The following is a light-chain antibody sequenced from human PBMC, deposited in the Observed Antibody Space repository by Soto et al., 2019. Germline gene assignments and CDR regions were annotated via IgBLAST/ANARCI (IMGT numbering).Light chain of an antibody. V-gene: IGKV1-9*01. J-gene: IGKJ5*01. Sequence: IQLTQSPSSLSASVGDRVTITCRASQGISSYLAWYQQKPGKAPKLLIYAASTLQSGVQSRFSGSGSGTDFTLTISSLQPEDFATYYCQQVNSYPLTFGQGTRLEIK. CDR3: QQVNSYPLT. CDR1: QGISSY. CDR2: AAS.